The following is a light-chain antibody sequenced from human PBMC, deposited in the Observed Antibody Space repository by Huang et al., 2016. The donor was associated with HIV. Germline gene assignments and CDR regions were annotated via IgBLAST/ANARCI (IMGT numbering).Light chain of an antibody. CDR2: WAS. J-gene: IGKJ1*01. CDR1: QKILYNSDNKNY. CDR3: QQYYGSPPT. Sequence: DIVMTQSPDSLAVSLGERATINCKSSQKILYNSDNKNYLAWYQQKPGQTPQLLIYWASTREARVPDRFSGSGSGTDFTLTISSLQAGDVAVYYCQQYYGSPPTFGQGTKVEIK. V-gene: IGKV4-1*01.